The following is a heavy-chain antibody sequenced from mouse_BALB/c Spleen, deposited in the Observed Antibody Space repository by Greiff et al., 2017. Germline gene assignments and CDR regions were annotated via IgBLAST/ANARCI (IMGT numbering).Heavy chain of an antibody. CDR2: INPYNDGT. V-gene: IGHV1-14*01. D-gene: IGHD4-1*01. CDR3: ARGTGTAWFAY. J-gene: IGHJ3*01. Sequence: EVQLQESGPELVKPGASVKMSCKASGYTFTSYVMHWVKQKPGQGLEWIGYINPYNDGTKYNEKFKGKATLTSDKSSSTAYMELSSLTSEDSAVYYCARGTGTAWFAYWGQGTLVTVSA. CDR1: GYTFTSYV.